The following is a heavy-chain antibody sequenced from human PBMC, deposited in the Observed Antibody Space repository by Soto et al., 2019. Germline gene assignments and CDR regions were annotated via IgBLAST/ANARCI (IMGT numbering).Heavy chain of an antibody. Sequence: QVQLVESGGGVVQPGRSLRLSCAASGFTFSSYAMHWVHQAPGKGLEWVAVISYDGSNKYYADSVKGRFTISRDNSKNTLYLQMNSLRAEDTAVYYCARAGSSFGGVVYWGQGTLVTVSS. D-gene: IGHD3-16*01. CDR1: GFTFSSYA. V-gene: IGHV3-30-3*01. J-gene: IGHJ4*02. CDR3: ARAGSSFGGVVY. CDR2: ISYDGSNK.